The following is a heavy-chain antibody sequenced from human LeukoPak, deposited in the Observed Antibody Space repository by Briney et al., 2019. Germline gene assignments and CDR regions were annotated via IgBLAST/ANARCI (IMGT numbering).Heavy chain of an antibody. CDR1: GYTFANFS. J-gene: IGHJ4*02. Sequence: ASVKVSCKASGYTFANFSINWVRQAPGQGLEWMGWISAYNVNTNYTQKFQGRVTLTTDTSTGTAYMELRSLRSDDTAVYYCARDDGDYWGQGTLVTVSS. CDR2: ISAYNVNT. CDR3: ARDDGDY. V-gene: IGHV1-18*01.